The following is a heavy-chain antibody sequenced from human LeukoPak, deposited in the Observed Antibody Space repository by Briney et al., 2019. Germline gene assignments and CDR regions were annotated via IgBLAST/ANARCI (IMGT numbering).Heavy chain of an antibody. CDR3: ARGGRGEVGWLRSGYAFDI. Sequence: SETLSLTCTVSGGSIGTYYWSWIRQLAGKAPEWIGRIYTSGTTNYHPSLKNRVTMSVDTSKNHFSLTLTSVTAADTAVYYCARGGRGEVGWLRSGYAFDIWGRGTMAAVSS. J-gene: IGHJ3*02. CDR1: GGSIGTYY. V-gene: IGHV4-4*07. CDR2: IYTSGTT. D-gene: IGHD5-12*01.